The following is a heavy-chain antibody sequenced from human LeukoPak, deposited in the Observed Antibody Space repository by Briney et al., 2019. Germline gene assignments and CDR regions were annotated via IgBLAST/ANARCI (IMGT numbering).Heavy chain of an antibody. CDR3: AGEGNSSSQDAFDI. Sequence: GGSLRLSCAASGFTFSDYYMSWIRQAPGKGLEWVSYISSSSSYTNYADSVKGRFTISRDNAKNSLYLQMNSLRAEDTAVYYCAGEGNSSSQDAFDIWGQGTMVTVSS. V-gene: IGHV3-11*05. D-gene: IGHD6-13*01. CDR1: GFTFSDYY. J-gene: IGHJ3*02. CDR2: ISSSSSYT.